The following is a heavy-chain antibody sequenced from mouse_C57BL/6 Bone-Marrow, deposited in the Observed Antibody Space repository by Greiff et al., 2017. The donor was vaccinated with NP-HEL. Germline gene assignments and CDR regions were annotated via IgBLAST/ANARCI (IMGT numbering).Heavy chain of an antibody. CDR1: GYTFTDYY. CDR2: INPYNGGT. D-gene: IGHD1-1*01. Sequence: EVQLQQSGPVLVKPGASVKMSCKASGYTFTDYYMNWVKQSHGKSLEWIGVINPYNGGTSYNQKFKGKATLTVDKSSSTAYMELNSLTSEDSAVYYCARSRLGGYGSSYDYAMDYWGQGTSVTVSS. CDR3: ARSRLGGYGSSYDYAMDY. J-gene: IGHJ4*01. V-gene: IGHV1-19*01.